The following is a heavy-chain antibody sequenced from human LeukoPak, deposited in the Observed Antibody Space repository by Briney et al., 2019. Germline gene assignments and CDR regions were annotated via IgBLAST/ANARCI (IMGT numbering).Heavy chain of an antibody. CDR1: GFDFDRYT. D-gene: IGHD5-18*01. CDR2: AGWAGGTT. V-gene: IGHV3-43*01. Sequence: GGSLRLSCATSGFDFDRYTIHWVRQAPGKGLEWVSLAGWAGGTTYYSDSVRGRFTISRDSGKNSVYLQMNSLTTDDTAFYFCAKELDTMFFDYWGQGALVTVSS. J-gene: IGHJ4*02. CDR3: AKELDTMFFDY.